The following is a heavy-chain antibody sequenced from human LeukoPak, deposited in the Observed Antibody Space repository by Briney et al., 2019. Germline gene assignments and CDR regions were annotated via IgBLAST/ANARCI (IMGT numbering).Heavy chain of an antibody. CDR2: ISAYNGNT. Sequence: ASVKVSRKASGYTFTSYGISWVRQAPGQGLEWMGWISAYNGNTNYAQKLQGRVTMTTDTSTSTAYMELRSLRAEDTAVYYCARANNYYDSSGYYPNFDYWGQGTLVTVSS. D-gene: IGHD3-22*01. CDR3: ARANNYYDSSGYYPNFDY. V-gene: IGHV1-18*01. J-gene: IGHJ4*02. CDR1: GYTFTSYG.